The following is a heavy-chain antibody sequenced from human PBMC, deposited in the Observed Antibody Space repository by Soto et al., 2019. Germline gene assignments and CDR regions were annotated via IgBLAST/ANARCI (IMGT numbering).Heavy chain of an antibody. D-gene: IGHD6-19*01. J-gene: IGHJ4*02. CDR3: ARVAVAGTRVDY. V-gene: IGHV4-4*02. Sequence: QVQLQESGPGLVKPSGTLSLTCAVSGGSISSSNWWSWVRQPPGKGLEWIGEIYHSGSTNYNPSLTSRVTISVDKSKNRSSLKLSSVTAADTAVYYCARVAVAGTRVDYWGQGTLVTVSS. CDR2: IYHSGST. CDR1: GGSISSSNW.